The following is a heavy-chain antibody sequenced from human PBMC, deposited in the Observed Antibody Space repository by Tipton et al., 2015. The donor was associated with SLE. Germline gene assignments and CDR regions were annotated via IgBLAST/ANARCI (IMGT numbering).Heavy chain of an antibody. Sequence: GLVKPSETLSLICSVYDGSLSGYYWSWIRQAPGKGLEWIGEINHSGSTNYNPSLKSRVTISVDTSKSLFFLSLKSVTAADTAVYYCARQKANNFDYWGQGTLVTLSS. V-gene: IGHV4-34*01. CDR3: ARQKANNFDY. D-gene: IGHD4/OR15-4a*01. CDR2: INHSGST. CDR1: DGSLSGYY. J-gene: IGHJ4*02.